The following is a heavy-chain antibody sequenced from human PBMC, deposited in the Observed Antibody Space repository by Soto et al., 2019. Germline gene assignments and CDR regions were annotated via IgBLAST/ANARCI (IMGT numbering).Heavy chain of an antibody. V-gene: IGHV3-30*03. J-gene: IGHJ4*02. CDR2: ISYDGTNK. D-gene: IGHD3-10*01. CDR1: GFTFNSYG. CDR3: ATWDGRITTAFFSGPFDF. Sequence: GESLKISCAASGFTFNSYGIHWVRQAPGKGLEWVAVISYDGTNKYYAGSVKGRFTISRDNTKNTLYLQMDSLRPDDTSVYYCATWDGRITTAFFSGPFDFWGQGTLVTVSS.